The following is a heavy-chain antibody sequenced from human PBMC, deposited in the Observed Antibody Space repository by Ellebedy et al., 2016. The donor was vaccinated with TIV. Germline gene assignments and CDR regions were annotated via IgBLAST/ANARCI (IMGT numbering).Heavy chain of an antibody. CDR1: EFKFSSFA. D-gene: IGHD3-3*01. CDR2: IDASGTTT. CDR3: ANRGLTMFEGGVDV. Sequence: GESLKISCAASEFKFSSFAMIWVRQAPGKGLEWVSGIDASGTTTYYADSVRGRFTISSDNSKNMLYLQMNSLRVEDTAVYYCANRGLTMFEGGVDVWGQGTTVTVSS. V-gene: IGHV3-23*05. J-gene: IGHJ6*02.